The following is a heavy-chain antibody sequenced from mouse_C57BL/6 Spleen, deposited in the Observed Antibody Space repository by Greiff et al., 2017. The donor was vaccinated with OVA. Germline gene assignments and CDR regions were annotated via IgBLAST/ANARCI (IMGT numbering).Heavy chain of an antibody. Sequence: QVQLQQSGAELVKPGASVKLSCKASGYTFTSYWMHWVKQRPGQGLEWIGIIHPNSGSTNYNEKFKSKATLTVDKSSSTAYMQLSSLTSEDSAVYYCARPIYYGNSWFAYWGQGTLVTVSA. D-gene: IGHD2-1*01. CDR3: ARPIYYGNSWFAY. V-gene: IGHV1-64*01. CDR2: IHPNSGST. CDR1: GYTFTSYW. J-gene: IGHJ3*01.